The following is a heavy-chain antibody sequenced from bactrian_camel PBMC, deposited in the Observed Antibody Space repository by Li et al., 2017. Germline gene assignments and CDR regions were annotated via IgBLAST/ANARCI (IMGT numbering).Heavy chain of an antibody. D-gene: IGHD6*01. J-gene: IGHJ4*01. CDR1: GYSASAYC. V-gene: IGHV3S1*01. CDR3: AEGRGSRGEHCYPLNY. CDR2: IHTGGGTP. Sequence: HVQLVESGGGSVHPGGSLRLSCAASGYSASAYCLAWFRQVPGKEREGVAAIHTGGGTPHYADSVKGRFTLSQDNAKNTVYLQMNNLQPEDTAMYYCAEGRGSRGEHCYPLNYWGQGTQVTVS.